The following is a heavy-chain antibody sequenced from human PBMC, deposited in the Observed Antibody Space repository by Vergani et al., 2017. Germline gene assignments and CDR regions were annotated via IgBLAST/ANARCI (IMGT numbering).Heavy chain of an antibody. V-gene: IGHV4-61*02. D-gene: IGHD3-10*01. CDR1: GGSITSGSFY. CDR2: IHSSGTT. CDR3: ARESWTSELRGVYWFDT. J-gene: IGHJ5*02. Sequence: QVQLHESGPGLVKPSQTLSLTCTVSGGSITSGSFYWSWIRQPAGKGLEWIGRIHSSGTTNYNPSLKSRFTLSVDTSKNQLSLRMTSVTAADTAVYYCARESWTSELRGVYWFDTWGQGTLVSVSS.